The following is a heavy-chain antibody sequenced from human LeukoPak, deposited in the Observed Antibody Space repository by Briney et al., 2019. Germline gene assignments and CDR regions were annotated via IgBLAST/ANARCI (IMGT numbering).Heavy chain of an antibody. CDR1: GGSISSGGSY. J-gene: IGHJ4*02. D-gene: IGHD6-19*01. V-gene: IGHV4-31*03. Sequence: SETLSLTCTVSGGSISSGGSYWSWIRQHPGKGLEWIGYIYYSGNTYYNPSLKSRVTISVDTSKNQFSLKLSSVTAADTAVYYCALGVAGRFDSWGQGTLVTVSS. CDR2: IYYSGNT. CDR3: ALGVAGRFDS.